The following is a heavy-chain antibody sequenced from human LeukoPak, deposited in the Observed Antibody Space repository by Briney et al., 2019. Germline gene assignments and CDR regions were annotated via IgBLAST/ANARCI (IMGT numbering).Heavy chain of an antibody. CDR3: ARGTVEMATMADY. Sequence: ASVKVSCKASGYTFTGYYMHWVRQAPGQGLEWMGWINPNSGGTNYAQKFQGWVTMTRDTSISTAYMELSRLRSDDTAVYYCARGTVEMATMADYWGQGTLVTVSS. CDR2: INPNSGGT. V-gene: IGHV1-2*04. J-gene: IGHJ4*02. D-gene: IGHD5-24*01. CDR1: GYTFTGYY.